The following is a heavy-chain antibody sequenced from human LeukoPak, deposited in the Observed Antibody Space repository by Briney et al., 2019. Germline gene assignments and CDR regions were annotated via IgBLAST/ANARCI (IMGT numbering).Heavy chain of an antibody. CDR3: ASLRGLYCGGDCYIGGLNWFDP. J-gene: IGHJ5*02. D-gene: IGHD2-21*02. V-gene: IGHV4-31*03. CDR1: GGSISSGGYY. Sequence: SETLSLTCTVSGGSISSGGYYWSWIRQHPGKGLEWIGYIYYSGSTYYNPSLKSRVTISVDTSKNQFSLKLSSVTAADTAVYYCASLRGLYCGGDCYIGGLNWFDPWGQGTLVTVSS. CDR2: IYYSGST.